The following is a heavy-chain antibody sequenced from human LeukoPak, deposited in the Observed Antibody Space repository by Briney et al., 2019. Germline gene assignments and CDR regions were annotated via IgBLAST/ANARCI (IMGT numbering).Heavy chain of an antibody. Sequence: SETLSLTCTVSGGSFSPYKWDWIRQPPGKGLEYIAFMYESGITNYNPSLKSRVTISLDTSKNQLSLKLSSVTAADTAVYYCARGPGGSDAFDIWGQGTMVTVSS. V-gene: IGHV4-59*01. CDR1: GGSFSPYK. CDR3: ARGPGGSDAFDI. D-gene: IGHD3-16*01. CDR2: MYESGIT. J-gene: IGHJ3*02.